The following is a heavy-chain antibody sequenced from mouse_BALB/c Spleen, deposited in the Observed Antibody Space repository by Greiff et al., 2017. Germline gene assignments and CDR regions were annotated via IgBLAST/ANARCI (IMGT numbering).Heavy chain of an antibody. CDR3: AREPYYGNSWFAY. D-gene: IGHD2-10*01. J-gene: IGHJ3*01. CDR1: GFSLTSYG. V-gene: IGHV2-9*02. Sequence: QVQLKESGPGLVAPSQSLSITCTVSGFSLTSYGVHWVRQPPGKGLEWLGVIWAGGSTNYNSALMSRLSISKDNSKSQVFLKMNSLQTDDTAMYYCAREPYYGNSWFAYWGQGTLVTVSA. CDR2: IWAGGST.